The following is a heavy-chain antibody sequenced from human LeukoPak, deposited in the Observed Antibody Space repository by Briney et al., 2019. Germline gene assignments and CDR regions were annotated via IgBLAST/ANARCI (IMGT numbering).Heavy chain of an antibody. V-gene: IGHV3-74*03. CDR3: AGETDGFDM. J-gene: IGHJ3*02. Sequence: PGGSLRLSCAASGFSFSTYWMQWVRQAPGKGLVWVSGISSDGSITKYVDSVKGRFTISRDNAKNTLFLQMNSLRAEDTALYYCAGETDGFDMWGQGTMVTVSS. CDR2: ISSDGSIT. CDR1: GFSFSTYW.